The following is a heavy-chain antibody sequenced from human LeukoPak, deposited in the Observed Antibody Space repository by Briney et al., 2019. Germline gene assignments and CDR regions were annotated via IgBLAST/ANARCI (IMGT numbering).Heavy chain of an antibody. Sequence: SGTLSLTCAASGDSISSSNWWSWVRQPPGKGLEWIGEIYHSGSINYNPSLKSRVTMSLDKSKNQFSLKLSSVTAADTAVYYCARIGGYDFWSGLYYYYYYGMDVWGQGTTVTVSS. V-gene: IGHV4-4*02. CDR3: ARIGGYDFWSGLYYYYYYGMDV. J-gene: IGHJ6*02. CDR1: GDSISSSNW. CDR2: IYHSGSI. D-gene: IGHD3-3*01.